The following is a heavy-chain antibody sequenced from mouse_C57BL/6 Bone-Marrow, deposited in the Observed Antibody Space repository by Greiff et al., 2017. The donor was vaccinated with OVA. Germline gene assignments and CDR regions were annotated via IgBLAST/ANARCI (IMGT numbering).Heavy chain of an antibody. D-gene: IGHD1-1*01. V-gene: IGHV1-64*01. CDR3: ARFTTGYYYALDD. Sequence: QVQLQQPGAELVKPGASVKLSCKASGYTFTSYWMHWVKQRPGQGLEWIGMIHPTSGSTNYNEKFKSKATLTVDKSSSTAYMHLSSLTSGDSAVYYCARFTTGYYYALDDWGNGASVTVSS. CDR1: GYTFTSYW. CDR2: IHPTSGST. J-gene: IGHJ4*01.